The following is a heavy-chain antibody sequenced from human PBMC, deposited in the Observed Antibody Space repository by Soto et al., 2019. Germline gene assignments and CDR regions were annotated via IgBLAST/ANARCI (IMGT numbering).Heavy chain of an antibody. J-gene: IGHJ3*02. CDR3: ARVPGDVFDI. Sequence: PSETLSLTCTVSGGSISSFYWSWIRQPPGKGLEWIGYIFYTGSTNYNPSLKSRVTISVDTSKNQFSLKLSSVTAADTAVYYCARVPGDVFDIWGQGTMVTVSS. V-gene: IGHV4-59*01. CDR2: IFYTGST. CDR1: GGSISSFY.